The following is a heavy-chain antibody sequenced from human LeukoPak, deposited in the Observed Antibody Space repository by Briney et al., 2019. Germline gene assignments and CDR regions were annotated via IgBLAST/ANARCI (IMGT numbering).Heavy chain of an antibody. D-gene: IGHD6-13*01. Sequence: GESLKISCKGSGYSFTSHWIGWVRQMPGKGLEWMGIIYPGDSDTRYSPSFQGQVTISADKSISTAYLQWSSLKASDTAMYYCARRGSSSWYGGGWFDPWGQGTLVTVSS. J-gene: IGHJ5*02. CDR3: ARRGSSSWYGGGWFDP. CDR2: IYPGDSDT. CDR1: GYSFTSHW. V-gene: IGHV5-51*01.